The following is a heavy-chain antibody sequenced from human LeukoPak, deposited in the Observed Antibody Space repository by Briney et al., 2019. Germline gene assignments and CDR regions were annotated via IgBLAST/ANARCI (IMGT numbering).Heavy chain of an antibody. CDR3: ARAGWLQYYYFDY. CDR1: GDTFSNYA. D-gene: IGHD5-24*01. J-gene: IGHJ4*02. CDR2: IIPIFGTA. V-gene: IGHV1-69*06. Sequence: SVKVSCKTSGDTFSNYAISWVRQAPGQGLEWMGGIIPIFGTAKYAQKFQGRVTITADTSTSTAYMELSSLRSEDTAVYYCARAGWLQYYYFDYWGQGTLVTVSS.